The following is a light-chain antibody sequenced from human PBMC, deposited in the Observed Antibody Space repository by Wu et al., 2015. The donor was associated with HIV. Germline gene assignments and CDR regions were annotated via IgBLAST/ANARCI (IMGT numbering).Light chain of an antibody. CDR1: QSLGSN. V-gene: IGKV3-11*01. J-gene: IGKJ1*01. Sequence: EIVLTQSPATLSLYPGERATLSCRATQSLGSNLAWYQQRRGQAPRLLIQDTFYRAAGVPARFRGTGSETNFTLTITSLEAEDFAVYYCQQRTKWLGTFGQGTTVELK. CDR3: QQRTKWLGT. CDR2: DTF.